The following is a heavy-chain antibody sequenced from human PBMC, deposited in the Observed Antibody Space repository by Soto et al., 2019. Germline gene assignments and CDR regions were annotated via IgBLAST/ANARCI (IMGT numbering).Heavy chain of an antibody. Sequence: QVQLVQSGAEVKKPGSSVKVSCRASGGTFNNYVSNWVRQAPGQGLEWMAGIIPIFGTPNYAQKFQGRVTITADKSTSTAYMELNSLRSEDTAVYYCAGRCDGTNCLAHFDYWGQGTLVTVSS. CDR3: AGRCDGTNCLAHFDY. CDR2: IIPIFGTP. V-gene: IGHV1-69*06. J-gene: IGHJ4*02. CDR1: GGTFNNYV. D-gene: IGHD2-2*01.